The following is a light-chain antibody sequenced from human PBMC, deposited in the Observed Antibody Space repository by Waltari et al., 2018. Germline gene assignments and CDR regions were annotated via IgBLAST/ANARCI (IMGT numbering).Light chain of an antibody. V-gene: IGKV4-1*01. CDR2: WAS. CDR3: QQYYSTPYT. CDR1: QSVLYNSNNKNF. Sequence: DIVMTQSPDSLAVSLGERATINCKSNQSVLYNSNNKNFLAWYQHKAGQPPKLLIYWASTRESGVPDRFSGSGSGTDFTLTISTLQAEDVAVYYCQQYYSTPYTLGQGTKLEIK. J-gene: IGKJ2*01.